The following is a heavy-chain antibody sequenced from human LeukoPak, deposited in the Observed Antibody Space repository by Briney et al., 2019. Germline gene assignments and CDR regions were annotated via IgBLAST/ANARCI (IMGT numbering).Heavy chain of an antibody. V-gene: IGHV3-23*01. D-gene: IGHD3-3*01. J-gene: IGHJ4*02. Sequence: GGSLRLSCAASGFTFSSYAMSWVRQAPGKGLEWVSAISGSGGSTYYADSVKGRFTISRDNSKNTLYLQMNSLRAEDTAVYYCARAAEIDKGFWSGYLYYFGYWGQGTLVTVSS. CDR1: GFTFSSYA. CDR3: ARAAEIDKGFWSGYLYYFGY. CDR2: ISGSGGST.